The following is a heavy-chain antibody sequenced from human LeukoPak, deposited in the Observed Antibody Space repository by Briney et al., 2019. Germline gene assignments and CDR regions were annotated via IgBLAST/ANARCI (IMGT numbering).Heavy chain of an antibody. D-gene: IGHD3-22*01. J-gene: IGHJ4*02. CDR3: ARGPKYDSSIDY. CDR2: ISSSSGTI. V-gene: IGHV3-48*01. CDR1: GFSFSSYS. Sequence: GGSLRLSCAASGFSFSSYSMNWVRQAPGKGLEWVSYISSSSGTIYYADSVKGRVTISRDTAKNSLYLQMNSLRAEDTAVYYCARGPKYDSSIDYWGQGTLVTASS.